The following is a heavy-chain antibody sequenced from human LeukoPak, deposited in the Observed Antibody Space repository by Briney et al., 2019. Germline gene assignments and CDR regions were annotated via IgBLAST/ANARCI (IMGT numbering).Heavy chain of an antibody. CDR2: IYYSGST. D-gene: IGHD6-6*01. CDR1: GGSISNYY. Sequence: SETLSLICTVSGGSISNYYWTWIRQPPGKGLEWGGYIYYSGSTNYNPSLKSRVTISTDTSKNQFSLKLSSVTAADTAVYYCARRKAVRPDYYFDYWGQGSLVTVSS. J-gene: IGHJ4*02. V-gene: IGHV4-59*08. CDR3: ARRKAVRPDYYFDY.